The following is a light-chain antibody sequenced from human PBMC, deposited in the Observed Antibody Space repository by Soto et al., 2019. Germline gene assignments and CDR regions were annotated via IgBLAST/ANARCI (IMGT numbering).Light chain of an antibody. CDR3: QQYGDSPT. Sequence: EIVLTQSPGTLSLSPGERGTLSCRASQSVSSSYLAWYQKIPGQAPRLLMYGASNRATGIPDRFSGSGSGTDFTLTISRLEPEDFAVYYCQQYGDSPTFGGGTKVEIK. V-gene: IGKV3-20*01. J-gene: IGKJ4*01. CDR1: QSVSSSY. CDR2: GAS.